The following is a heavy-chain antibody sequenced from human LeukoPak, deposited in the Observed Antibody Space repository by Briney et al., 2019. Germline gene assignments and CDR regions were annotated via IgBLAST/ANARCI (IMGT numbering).Heavy chain of an antibody. CDR3: ARGGGYSFGPYDN. V-gene: IGHV1-8*01. J-gene: IGHJ4*02. D-gene: IGHD5-18*01. CDR2: MNPYSGNT. CDR1: GYTFTSYD. Sequence: ASVKVSCKASGYTFTSYDINWVRQATGQGLEWMGWMNPYSGNTGFAQRFQGRVSMARNTSMSTAYMELTNLTSDDTAVYYCARGGGYSFGPYDNWGQGTLVTVSS.